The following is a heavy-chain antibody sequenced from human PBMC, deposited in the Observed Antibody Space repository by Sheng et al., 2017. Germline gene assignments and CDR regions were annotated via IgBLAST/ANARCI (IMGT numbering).Heavy chain of an antibody. J-gene: IGHJ4*02. CDR3: TTEAYGDPGFDY. D-gene: IGHD4-17*01. V-gene: IGHV3-15*01. CDR1: GFTFSNAW. CDR2: IKSKTDGGTT. Sequence: EVQLVESGGGLVKPGGSLRLSCAASGFTFSNAWMSWVRQAPGKGLEWVGRIKSKTDGGTTDYAAPVKGRFTISRDDSKNTLYLQMNSLKTEDTAVYYCTTEAYGDPGFDYWGQGTLVTVSS.